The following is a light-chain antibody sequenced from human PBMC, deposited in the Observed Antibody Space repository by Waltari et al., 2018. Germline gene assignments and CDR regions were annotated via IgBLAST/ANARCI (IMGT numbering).Light chain of an antibody. Sequence: QSALTQPASVSGSPGQSITISCPGTNSAVGGYTYVSRYQQHPGKSPKPIIYDVSNRPSGVSNRFSGSKSGNTASLTISGLQAEDEADYYCSSYTSNSTLVFGGGTKLTVL. CDR2: DVS. CDR1: NSAVGGYTY. CDR3: SSYTSNSTLV. V-gene: IGLV2-14*03. J-gene: IGLJ2*01.